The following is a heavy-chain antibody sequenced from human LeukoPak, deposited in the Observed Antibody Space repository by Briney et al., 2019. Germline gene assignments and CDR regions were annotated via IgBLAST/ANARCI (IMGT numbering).Heavy chain of an antibody. Sequence: SETLSLTCAVYGGSFSGYYWSWIRQPPGKGLEWIGEVNHIGSTNYNPSLKSRVTISVDTSKNQFSLKLSSVTAADTAVYYCARGRGVAAKDYWGQGTLVTVSS. CDR3: ARGRGVAAKDY. V-gene: IGHV4-34*01. J-gene: IGHJ4*02. D-gene: IGHD3-10*01. CDR1: GGSFSGYY. CDR2: VNHIGST.